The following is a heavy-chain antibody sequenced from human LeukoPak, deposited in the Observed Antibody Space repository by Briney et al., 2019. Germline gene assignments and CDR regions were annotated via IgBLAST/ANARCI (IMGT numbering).Heavy chain of an antibody. CDR1: GYTFTGYY. CDR2: INPNSGGT. D-gene: IGHD2-2*02. CDR3: ARTGCSSTSCYTASDY. Sequence: ASVKASCEASGYTFTGYYMHWVRQAPGQGLEWMGWINPNSGGTNYAQKFQGRVTMTRDTSISTAYMELSRLRSDDTAVYYCARTGCSSTSCYTASDYWGQGTLVTVSS. V-gene: IGHV1-2*02. J-gene: IGHJ4*02.